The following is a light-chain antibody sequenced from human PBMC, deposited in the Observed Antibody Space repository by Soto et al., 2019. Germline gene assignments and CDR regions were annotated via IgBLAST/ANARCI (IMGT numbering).Light chain of an antibody. Sequence: EIVLTQSPGTLSFSPGERATLTCRASQSVSYNCLAWYQQKPGQAPRLLIYGVSSRATGIPDRFSGSGSGRDFTLTISRLEPEGFAVYYCQQYGDSPFTFGPGTKVDLK. CDR3: QQYGDSPFT. CDR2: GVS. J-gene: IGKJ3*01. V-gene: IGKV3-20*01. CDR1: QSVSYNC.